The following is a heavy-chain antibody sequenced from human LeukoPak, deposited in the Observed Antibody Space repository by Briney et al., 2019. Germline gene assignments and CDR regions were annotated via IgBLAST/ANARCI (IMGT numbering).Heavy chain of an antibody. J-gene: IGHJ6*02. CDR2: ISWNSGSI. CDR1: GFTFDDYA. CDR3: AKEAYGDYRAYGMDV. V-gene: IGHV3-9*01. D-gene: IGHD4-17*01. Sequence: PGRSLRLSCAASGFTFDDYAMHWVRQAPGKGLEWVSGISWNSGSIGYADSVKGRFTISRDNAKNSLYLQMNSLRAEDTALYYCAKEAYGDYRAYGMDVWGQGTTVTASS.